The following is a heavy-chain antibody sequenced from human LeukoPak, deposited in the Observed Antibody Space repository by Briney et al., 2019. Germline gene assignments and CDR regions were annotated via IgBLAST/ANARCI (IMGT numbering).Heavy chain of an antibody. Sequence: SETLSLTCTVSGGSISSSSYYWGWIRQPPGKGLEWMGSIYYSGSTYYNPSLKSRVTISVDTSKSQFSLKLSSVTAADTAVYYCARHDYPAFSYYYGMDVWGQGTTVTVSS. CDR3: ARHDYPAFSYYYGMDV. CDR2: IYYSGST. V-gene: IGHV4-39*01. CDR1: GGSISSSSYY. D-gene: IGHD4/OR15-4a*01. J-gene: IGHJ6*02.